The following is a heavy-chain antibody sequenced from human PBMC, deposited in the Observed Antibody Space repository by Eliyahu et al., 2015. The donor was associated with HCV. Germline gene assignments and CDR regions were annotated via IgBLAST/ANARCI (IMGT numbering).Heavy chain of an antibody. CDR1: GFTVSNNY. V-gene: IGHV3-53*01. J-gene: IGHJ4*02. CDR3: ARDGRGSDSSGYLDY. D-gene: IGHD3-22*01. CDR2: IYSSGDT. Sequence: EVQLVESGGGLIQPGGSLRLSCAASGFTVSNNYMTWVRQAPGKGLEWVSVIYSSGDTYYTDSVRGRFTVSRDNSRNTLYLQMNSLRAEDTAVYYCARDGRGSDSSGYLDYWGQGTLVTVSS.